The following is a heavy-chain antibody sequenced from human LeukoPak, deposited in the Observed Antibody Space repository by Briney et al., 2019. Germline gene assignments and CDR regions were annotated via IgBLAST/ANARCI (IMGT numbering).Heavy chain of an antibody. V-gene: IGHV1-2*02. J-gene: IGHJ5*02. CDR1: GYTFTGYY. CDR3: ARGGSSSEINWFDP. Sequence: EASVTVSCKASGYTFTGYYMHWVRQAPGQGLEWMGWINPNSGGTNYAQKFQGRVTMTRDTSISTAYMELSRLRSDDTAVYYCARGGSSSEINWFDPWGQGTLVTVSS. CDR2: INPNSGGT. D-gene: IGHD6-13*01.